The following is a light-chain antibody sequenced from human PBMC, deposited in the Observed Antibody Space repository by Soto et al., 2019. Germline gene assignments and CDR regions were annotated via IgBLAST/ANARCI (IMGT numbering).Light chain of an antibody. CDR3: QTWVSGIVV. Sequence: QPVLTQSPSASASLGASVKLTCTLNSGHSGYAIAWHQQQPEKGPRYLLKLNSDGSHSKGDGIPDRFSGSSSGAERYLTISSLQSEDEADYYCQTWVSGIVVFGGGTKLTVL. CDR1: SGHSGYA. V-gene: IGLV4-69*01. J-gene: IGLJ2*01. CDR2: LNSDGSH.